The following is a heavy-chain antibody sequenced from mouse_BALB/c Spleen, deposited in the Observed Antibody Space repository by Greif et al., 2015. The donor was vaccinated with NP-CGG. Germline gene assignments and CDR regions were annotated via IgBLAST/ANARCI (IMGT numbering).Heavy chain of an antibody. CDR1: GFTFSSYG. CDR2: INSNGGST. Sequence: EVQLVESGGGLVQPGGSLKLSCAASGFTFSSYGMSWVRQTPDKRLELVATINSNGGSTYYPDSVKGRFTTSRDNAKNTLYLQMSSLKSEDTAMYYCARDEGHYYGSSRAYWGQGTLVTVSA. D-gene: IGHD1-1*01. J-gene: IGHJ3*01. V-gene: IGHV5-6-3*01. CDR3: ARDEGHYYGSSRAY.